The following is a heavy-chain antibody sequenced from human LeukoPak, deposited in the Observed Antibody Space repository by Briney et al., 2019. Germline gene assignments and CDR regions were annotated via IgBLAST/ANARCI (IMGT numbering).Heavy chain of an antibody. Sequence: SETLSLTCTVSGGSISGSDYYWGWIRQPPGKGLEWIGSIYYSGSTYYNPSLKSRVTISVDTSKNQFSLKLSSVTAADTAVYYCARIYSSSWYVQDAFDIWGQGTMVTVSS. CDR3: ARIYSSSWYVQDAFDI. V-gene: IGHV4-39*01. CDR1: GGSISGSDYY. D-gene: IGHD6-13*01. J-gene: IGHJ3*02. CDR2: IYYSGST.